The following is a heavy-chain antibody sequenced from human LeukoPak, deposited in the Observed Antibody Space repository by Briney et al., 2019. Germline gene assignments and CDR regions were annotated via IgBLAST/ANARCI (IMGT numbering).Heavy chain of an antibody. CDR2: INHSGST. D-gene: IGHD6-13*01. CDR1: GGSFSGYY. Sequence: PSETLSLTCAVYGGSFSGYYWSWIRQPPGKGLEWIGEINHSGSTNYNPSLKSRVTISVDTSKKQFSLKLSSVTAADTAVYYCARGPGIFGYSSSWYSYWGQGTLVTVSS. J-gene: IGHJ4*02. V-gene: IGHV4-34*01. CDR3: ARGPGIFGYSSSWYSY.